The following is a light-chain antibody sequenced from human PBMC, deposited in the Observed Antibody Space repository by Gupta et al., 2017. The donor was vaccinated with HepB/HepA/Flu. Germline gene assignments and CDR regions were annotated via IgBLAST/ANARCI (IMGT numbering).Light chain of an antibody. CDR1: TSNIGSNT. CDR3: ATWEASMNGRV. J-gene: IGLJ2*01. CDR2: SNN. V-gene: IGLV1-44*01. Sequence: QSVLPQPPSASVPPGQRVTISCSGSTSNIGSNTLHWYQQPPGTAPKLLIYSNNQRHSGVPERFSGSKSDTSAAVTISRVQAEDEADYYCATWEASMNGRVFGGGTKLTVL.